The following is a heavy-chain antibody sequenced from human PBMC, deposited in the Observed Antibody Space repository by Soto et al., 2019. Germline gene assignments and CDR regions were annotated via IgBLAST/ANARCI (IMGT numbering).Heavy chain of an antibody. J-gene: IGHJ4*02. V-gene: IGHV3-30-3*01. Sequence: PGGSLRLSCAASGFTFSDYAMYWVRQAPGKGLEWVAVISYDGNDMYYADSVKGRFTISRDNSKNTLNLQMNSLRAEDTAVYYCARGSPPDYWGQGTLVTVSS. CDR2: ISYDGNDM. CDR3: ARGSPPDY. CDR1: GFTFSDYA.